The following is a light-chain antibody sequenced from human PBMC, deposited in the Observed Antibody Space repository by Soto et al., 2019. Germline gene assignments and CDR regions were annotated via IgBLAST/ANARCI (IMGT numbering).Light chain of an antibody. V-gene: IGKV3-15*01. CDR3: QQYNNWPLT. CDR2: GAS. Sequence: EIVMTQSPATLSVSPGEGATLSCRASQGISSASAWYQQKPGQAPRLLVYGASTRATGLPARFSGSGSGTEFTFTISSLQSEDFAVYYCQQYNNWPLTFGGGTKVDIK. J-gene: IGKJ4*01. CDR1: QGISSA.